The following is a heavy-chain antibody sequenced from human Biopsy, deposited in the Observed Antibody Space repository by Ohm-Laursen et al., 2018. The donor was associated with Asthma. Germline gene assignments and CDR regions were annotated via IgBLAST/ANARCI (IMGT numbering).Heavy chain of an antibody. V-gene: IGHV4-34*01. CDR3: ARAAITGIRGWFDP. J-gene: IGHJ5*02. CDR2: IDQSGYT. CDR1: GGYLTGHY. Sequence: PETLSLTCTVYGGYLTGHYWNWIRQPPGKGLEWIGEIDQSGYTNYNPSLKSRVTISADTSKNQFHLNLSSVTAADTAVYFCARAAITGIRGWFDPWGQGTQVTVSS. D-gene: IGHD1-20*01.